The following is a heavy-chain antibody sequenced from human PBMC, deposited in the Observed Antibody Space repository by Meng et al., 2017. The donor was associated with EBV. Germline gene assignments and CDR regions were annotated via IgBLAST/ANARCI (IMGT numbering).Heavy chain of an antibody. V-gene: IGHV1-69*01. J-gene: IGHJ4*02. CDR3: ASESGRGFTPDY. CDR2: LIPMSDAP. CDR1: GGTFRSDA. Sequence: QVRLVQSGARGKKLGSSGKFSCKTSGGTFRSDAISWVRQAPGQGLEWMGGLIPMSDAPHYAQKFQGRVTITADESTSTHYMDLSGLRSEDTAVYYCASESGRGFTPDYWGQGTLVTVSS. D-gene: IGHD3-10*01.